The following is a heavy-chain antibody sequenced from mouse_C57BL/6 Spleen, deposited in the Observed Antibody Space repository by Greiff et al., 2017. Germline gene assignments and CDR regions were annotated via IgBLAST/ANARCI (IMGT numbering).Heavy chain of an antibody. CDR3: ARDSSGRLDY. J-gene: IGHJ2*01. CDR1: GYTFTSYW. D-gene: IGHD3-2*02. V-gene: IGHV1-61*01. Sequence: QVQLQQPGAELVRPGSSVKLSCKASGYTFTSYWMDWVKQRPGQGLEWIGNIYPSDSETPYNQKFKDKATLTVDKSSSTAYMQLSSLTSEDSAVYYCARDSSGRLDYWGQGTTLTVSS. CDR2: IYPSDSET.